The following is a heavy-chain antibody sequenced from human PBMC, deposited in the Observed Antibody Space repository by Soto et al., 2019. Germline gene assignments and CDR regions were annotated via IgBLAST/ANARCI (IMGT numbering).Heavy chain of an antibody. CDR3: VRTVAVAGTNVPDYFDH. CDR1: GYAISNGYY. D-gene: IGHD6-19*01. CDR2: SHQSGIT. J-gene: IGHJ4*02. Sequence: SETLSLTCAVSGYAISNGYYWGWVRQPPGXGLEWIGDSHQSGITHHSPSLKGRVITSMLTSKNQFSLDLISVTAADTAVYYCVRTVAVAGTNVPDYFDHWGQGIQVTVSS. V-gene: IGHV4-38-2*01.